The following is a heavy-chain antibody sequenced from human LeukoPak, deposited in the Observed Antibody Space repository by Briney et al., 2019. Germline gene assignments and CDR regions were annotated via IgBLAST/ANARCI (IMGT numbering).Heavy chain of an antibody. J-gene: IGHJ5*02. CDR3: TTPFFVVPSS. Sequence: GGSLRLSCAASGFTFSNAWMNWVRQAPGKGLEWVGRIRSKTDGETTDYAAPVKGRFTISRDDSKNMLYLQMNSLKIEDTAVYYCTTPFFVVPSSWGQGTLVTVSS. V-gene: IGHV3-15*01. CDR2: IRSKTDGETT. CDR1: GFTFSNAW. D-gene: IGHD3-16*02.